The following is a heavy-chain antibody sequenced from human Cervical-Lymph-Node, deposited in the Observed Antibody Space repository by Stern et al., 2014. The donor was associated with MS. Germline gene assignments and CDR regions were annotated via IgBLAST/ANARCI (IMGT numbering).Heavy chain of an antibody. CDR2: IWYDGSNK. V-gene: IGHV3-33*01. D-gene: IGHD1-26*01. J-gene: IGHJ4*02. Sequence: VHLVESGGGVVQPGRSLRLSCAASGFTFSSYGMHWVRQAPGKGLEWVAVIWYDGSNKYYADSVKGRFTISRDNSKNTLYLQMNSLRAEDTAVYYCARDRDGGSYSYYFDYWGQGTLVTVSS. CDR3: ARDRDGGSYSYYFDY. CDR1: GFTFSSYG.